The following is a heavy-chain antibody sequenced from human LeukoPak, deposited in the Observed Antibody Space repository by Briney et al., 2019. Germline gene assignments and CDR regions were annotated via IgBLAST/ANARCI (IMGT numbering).Heavy chain of an antibody. CDR1: GGSISSYY. D-gene: IGHD1-26*01. CDR3: ARGGVVGAFFDY. V-gene: IGHV4-59*01. J-gene: IGHJ4*02. Sequence: SGTLSLTCTVSGGSISSYYWSWIRQPPGKGLEWIGYIYYSGSTNYNPSLKSRVTISVDTSKNQFSLKLSSVTAADTAVYYCARGGVVGAFFDYWGQGTLVTVSS. CDR2: IYYSGST.